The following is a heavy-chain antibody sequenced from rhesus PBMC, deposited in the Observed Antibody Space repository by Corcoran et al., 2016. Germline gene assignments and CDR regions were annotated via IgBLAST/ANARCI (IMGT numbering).Heavy chain of an antibody. J-gene: IGHJ4*01. CDR2: IRNKANRDTK. D-gene: IGHD4-29*01. V-gene: IGHV3-116*01. Sequence: EVQVVESGGGLFQPGGSLRVSCAVSGLTFRDYNRKWVRQAPGKGPEWVEVIRNKANRDTKKYYASVKDRCTISRDESKSIVSLQMSSLKTEDTAVYYCARVDLMTPVATTPMIYFDYWGQGVLVTVSS. CDR1: GLTFRDYN. CDR3: ARVDLMTPVATTPMIYFDY.